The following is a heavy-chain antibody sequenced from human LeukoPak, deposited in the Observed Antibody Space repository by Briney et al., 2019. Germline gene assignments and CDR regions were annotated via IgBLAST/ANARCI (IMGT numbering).Heavy chain of an antibody. J-gene: IGHJ6*03. D-gene: IGHD3-10*01. CDR3: AREPRISMVRGDYYYMDV. CDR2: MNPNSGNT. CDR1: GYTFTSYD. V-gene: IGHV1-8*01. Sequence: ASVKVSCKASGYTFTSYDINWVRQATGQGLEWMGWMNPNSGNTGYAQKFQGRVTMTRNTPISTAYMELSSLRSEDTAVYYCAREPRISMVRGDYYYMDVWGKGTTVTVSS.